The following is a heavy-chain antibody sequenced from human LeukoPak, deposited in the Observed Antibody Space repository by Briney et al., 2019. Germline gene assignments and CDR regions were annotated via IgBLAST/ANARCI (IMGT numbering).Heavy chain of an antibody. CDR3: ARGAAYYYESSGYYYFDY. V-gene: IGHV1-2*06. CDR1: GYTFTGYY. Sequence: GASVKVSCKASGYTFTGYYMHWVRQAPGQGLEWMGRINPNSGGTNYAQKFQGRVTMTRDTSISTAYMELSRLRSDDTAVYYCARGAAYYYESSGYYYFDYWGQGTLVTVSS. CDR2: INPNSGGT. J-gene: IGHJ4*02. D-gene: IGHD3-22*01.